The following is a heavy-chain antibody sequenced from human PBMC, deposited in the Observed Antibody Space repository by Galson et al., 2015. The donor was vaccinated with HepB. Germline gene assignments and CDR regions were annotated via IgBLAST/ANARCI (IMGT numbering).Heavy chain of an antibody. CDR2: IYSGGST. V-gene: IGHV3-66*02. D-gene: IGHD5-12*01. Sequence: SLRLSCAASGFTVSSNYMSWVRQAPGKGLEWVSVIYSGGSTYYADSVKGRFTISRDNSKNTLYLQMNSLRAEDTAVYYCARDRYSGYGSGMDVWGQGTTVTVSS. CDR1: GFTVSSNY. CDR3: ARDRYSGYGSGMDV. J-gene: IGHJ6*02.